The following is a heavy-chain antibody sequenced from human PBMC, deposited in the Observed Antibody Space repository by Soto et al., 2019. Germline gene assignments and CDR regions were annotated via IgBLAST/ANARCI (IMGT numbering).Heavy chain of an antibody. J-gene: IGHJ6*02. D-gene: IGHD5-12*01. CDR3: ARTFPKSGYAPYYYTLGV. CDR2: ISDSGRST. CDR1: GFTFSTYA. V-gene: IGHV3-23*01. Sequence: EVQLLESGGGLVQPGGSLRLSCAASGFTFSTYALSWVRQAPEKGLEWLSAISDSGRSTYYADSVKGRFAISRDDSKNTVFLQMDSLRAEDTAIYYCARTFPKSGYAPYYYTLGVWGQGTTVTVSS.